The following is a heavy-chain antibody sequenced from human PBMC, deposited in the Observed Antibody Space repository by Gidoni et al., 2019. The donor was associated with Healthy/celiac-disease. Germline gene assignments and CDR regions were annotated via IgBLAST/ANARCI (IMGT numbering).Heavy chain of an antibody. Sequence: QLTLKESGPTLVKPTQTLTLTCTFSGFSLSTSGVGVGWIRQPPGKALEWLALIYWNDDKRYSPSLKSRLTITKDTSKNQVVLTMTNMDPVDTATYYCAHRPLLWFGENWFDPWGQGTLVTVSS. J-gene: IGHJ5*02. CDR1: GFSLSTSGVG. D-gene: IGHD3-10*01. CDR3: AHRPLLWFGENWFDP. V-gene: IGHV2-5*01. CDR2: IYWNDDK.